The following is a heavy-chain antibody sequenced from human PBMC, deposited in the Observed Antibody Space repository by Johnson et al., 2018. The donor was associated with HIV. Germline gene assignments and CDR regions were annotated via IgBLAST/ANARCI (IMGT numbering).Heavy chain of an antibody. D-gene: IGHD4-17*01. CDR3: AKEGIIPTAASVGPPVDLDF. Sequence: VQLVESGGGLVQPGGSLRLSCAASGFTVSSNYMSWVRQAPGKGLEWVSAISGSGGSTYYADSVKGRFTISRDNSKNTLYLQMNIVRAEDTALYYCAKEGIIPTAASVGPPVDLDFWGQGTTVTVSS. J-gene: IGHJ3*01. V-gene: IGHV3-23*04. CDR2: ISGSGGST. CDR1: GFTVSSNY.